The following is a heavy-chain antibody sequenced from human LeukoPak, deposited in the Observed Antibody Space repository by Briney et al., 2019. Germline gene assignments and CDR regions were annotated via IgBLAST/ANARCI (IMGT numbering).Heavy chain of an antibody. V-gene: IGHV1-24*01. CDR1: GYTLTELS. CDR2: FDPEDGET. D-gene: IGHD6-19*01. Sequence: ASVKVSCKVSGYTLTELSMHWVRQAPGKGLEWMGGFDPEDGETIYAQKFQGRVTMTEDTSTDTAYMELNSLRSEDTAVYYCASFSGWSQGRRVYWGQGTLVTVSS. CDR3: ASFSGWSQGRRVY. J-gene: IGHJ4*02.